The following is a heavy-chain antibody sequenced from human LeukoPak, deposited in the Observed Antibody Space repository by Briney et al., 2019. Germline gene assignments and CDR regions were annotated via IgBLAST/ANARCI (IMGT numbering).Heavy chain of an antibody. CDR2: IIPIIGTA. V-gene: IGHV1-69*05. D-gene: IGHD4-11*01. CDR3: ARGVTYAYYMDV. Sequence: SVKVSCKASGGTFSSYAISWVRQAPGQGLEWMGGIIPIIGTANYAQKFQGRVTITTDESTSTAYMELSSLRSEDTAVYYCARGVTYAYYMDVWGKGTTVTVSS. J-gene: IGHJ6*03. CDR1: GGTFSSYA.